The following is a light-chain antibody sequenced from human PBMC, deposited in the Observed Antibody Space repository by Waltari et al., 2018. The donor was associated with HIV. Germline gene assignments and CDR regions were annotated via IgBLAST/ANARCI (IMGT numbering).Light chain of an antibody. J-gene: IGLJ3*02. Sequence: SYVLTQPPSVSVAPGQTARITCGGNNIGSKSVHWDQQKPGQAPVLVVDDDSDRPSGIPERFSGSNSGNTATLTISRVEAGDEADYFCQVWDSSSDHRGVFGGGTKLTVL. V-gene: IGLV3-21*02. CDR1: NIGSKS. CDR3: QVWDSSSDHRGV. CDR2: DDS.